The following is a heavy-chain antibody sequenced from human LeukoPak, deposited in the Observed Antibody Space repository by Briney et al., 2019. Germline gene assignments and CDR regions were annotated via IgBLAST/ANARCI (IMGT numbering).Heavy chain of an antibody. V-gene: IGHV3-48*03. CDR3: ARGRRYGDY. CDR1: GFTFSSYE. J-gene: IGHJ4*02. D-gene: IGHD5-18*01. Sequence: PGGSLRLSCAASGFTFSSYEMNWVRQAPGKGLEWISYITTNINTIYYADSVRGRFTISRDNAKSPLYLQLNSLRADDTAVYYCARGRRYGDYWGQGTLVTVSS. CDR2: ITTNINTI.